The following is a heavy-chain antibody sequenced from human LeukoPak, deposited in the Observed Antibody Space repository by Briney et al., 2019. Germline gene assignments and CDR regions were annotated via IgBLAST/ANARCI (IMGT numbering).Heavy chain of an antibody. Sequence: PGGSLRLSCGASGFTFSSYAMSWVRQAPGKGLEYVSAISSNGGSTYYANSVKGRFTISRDNSKNTLYLQMGSLRAEDMAVYYCARTGTVLLGAFDIWGQGTMVTVSS. CDR3: ARTGTVLLGAFDI. CDR1: GFTFSSYA. J-gene: IGHJ3*02. V-gene: IGHV3-64*01. D-gene: IGHD3-10*01. CDR2: ISSNGGST.